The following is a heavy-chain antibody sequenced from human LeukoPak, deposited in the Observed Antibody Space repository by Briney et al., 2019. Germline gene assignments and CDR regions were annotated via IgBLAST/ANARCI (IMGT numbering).Heavy chain of an antibody. CDR3: ARENSYDILTGPTYYYYGMDV. V-gene: IGHV1-2*02. CDR1: GYTFTGYY. Sequence: ASVRVSCKASGYTFTGYYMHWVRQAPGQGLEWTGWINPNSGGTNYAQKFQGRVTMTRDTSISTAYMELSRLRSDDTAVYYCARENSYDILTGPTYYYYGMDVWGQGTTVTVSS. J-gene: IGHJ6*02. CDR2: INPNSGGT. D-gene: IGHD3-9*01.